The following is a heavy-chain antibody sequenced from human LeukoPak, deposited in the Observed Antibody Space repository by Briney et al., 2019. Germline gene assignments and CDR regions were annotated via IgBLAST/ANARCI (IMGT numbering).Heavy chain of an antibody. J-gene: IGHJ3*02. CDR1: GYTFTGYY. CDR3: ARDLEWLYPGGAFDI. CDR2: INPNSGGT. Sequence: ASVKVSCKASGYTFTGYYMHWVGQAPGQGLEWMGWINPNSGGTNYAQKFQGRVTMTRDTSISTAYMELSRLRSDDTAVYYCARDLEWLYPGGAFDIWGQGTMVTVSS. D-gene: IGHD3-3*01. V-gene: IGHV1-2*02.